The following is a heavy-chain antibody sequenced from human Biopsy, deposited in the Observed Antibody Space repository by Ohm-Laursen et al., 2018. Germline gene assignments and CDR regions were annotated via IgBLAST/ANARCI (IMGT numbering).Heavy chain of an antibody. CDR1: GFTFSGFS. CDR2: ISASANHI. J-gene: IGHJ4*02. CDR3: ARDGEAKYCKHGVCPSDF. V-gene: IGHV3-21*01. D-gene: IGHD2-8*01. Sequence: SLRLSCAASGFTFSGFSMNWVRQAPGKGLEWVSSISASANHIYYTDSVKGRFTVSRDNGKNSVYLQMNSLRVEDTAVYYCARDGEAKYCKHGVCPSDFWGQGTLVTVSS.